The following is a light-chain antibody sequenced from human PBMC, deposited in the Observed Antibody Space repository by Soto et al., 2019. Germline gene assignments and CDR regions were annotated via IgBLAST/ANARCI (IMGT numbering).Light chain of an antibody. CDR1: QSVSGSY. V-gene: IGKV3-20*01. Sequence: EIVLTQSPGTLSLSPGERATLSCRASQSVSGSYFSWYQQNARHPPMLLIYGSSSTATVLPDRFSGSWSGTDFTLTISRLEPEDFAVYSCQQYGSSPRTFGQGTKVDIK. CDR2: GSS. J-gene: IGKJ1*01. CDR3: QQYGSSPRT.